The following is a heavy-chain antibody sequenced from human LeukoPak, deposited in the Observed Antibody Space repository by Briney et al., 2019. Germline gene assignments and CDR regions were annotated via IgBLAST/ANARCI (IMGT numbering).Heavy chain of an antibody. J-gene: IGHJ4*02. V-gene: IGHV1-8*01. CDR3: ARAPNHDILTGYYIDY. CDR2: MNPNSGNT. CDR1: GYTFTTYD. Sequence: GASVKASCKASGYTFTTYDINWVRQATGLGLEWMGWMNPNSGNTGYAQKFQGRVTMTRNTSISTAYMELSSLRSEDTAVYYCARAPNHDILTGYYIDYWGQGTLVTVSS. D-gene: IGHD3-9*01.